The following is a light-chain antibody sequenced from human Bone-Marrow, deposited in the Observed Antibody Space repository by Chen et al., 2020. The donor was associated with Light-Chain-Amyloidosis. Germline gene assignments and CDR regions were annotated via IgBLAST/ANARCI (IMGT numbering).Light chain of an antibody. V-gene: IGLV3-25*03. CDR1: DLPTKY. Sequence: SSELAHPPSVSVSPGQMARITCSGDDLPTKYAYWYQQKPGQAPVLVIHRDTERPSGISERFSGSSSGTTATLTISGVQAADEADYHCQSADSSGTYEVIFGGGTKLTVL. J-gene: IGLJ2*01. CDR2: RDT. CDR3: QSADSSGTYEVI.